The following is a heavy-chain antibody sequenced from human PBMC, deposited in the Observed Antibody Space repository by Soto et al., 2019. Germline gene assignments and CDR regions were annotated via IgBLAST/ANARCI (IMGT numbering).Heavy chain of an antibody. CDR1: GYTFTSYY. CDR3: ARDLFRHTMVRTFGY. D-gene: IGHD3-10*01. J-gene: IGHJ4*02. Sequence: GASVKVSCKASGYTFTSYYMHWVRQAPGQGLEWMGIINPSGGSTSYAQKFQGRVTMTRDTSTSTVYMELSSLRSEDTAVYYCARDLFRHTMVRTFGYWGQGTLVTVS. CDR2: INPSGGST. V-gene: IGHV1-46*01.